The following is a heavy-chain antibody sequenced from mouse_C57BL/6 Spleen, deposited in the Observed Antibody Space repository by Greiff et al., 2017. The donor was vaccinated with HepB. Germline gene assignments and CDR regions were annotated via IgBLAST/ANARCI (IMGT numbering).Heavy chain of an antibody. CDR2: ISSGSSTI. CDR3: AREDYYGRAWFAY. Sequence: EVQWVESGGGLVKPGGSLKLSCAASGFTFSDYGMHWVRQAPEKGLEWVAYISSGSSTIYYADTVKGRFTISRDNAKNTLFLQMTSLRSEDTAMYYCAREDYYGRAWFAYWGQGTLVTVSA. V-gene: IGHV5-17*01. J-gene: IGHJ3*01. D-gene: IGHD1-1*01. CDR1: GFTFSDYG.